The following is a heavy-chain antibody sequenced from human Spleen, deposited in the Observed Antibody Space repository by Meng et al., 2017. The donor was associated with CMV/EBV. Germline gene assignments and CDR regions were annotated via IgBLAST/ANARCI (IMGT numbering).Heavy chain of an antibody. D-gene: IGHD2-21*02. CDR3: ARGGRVVPATKGGFDY. V-gene: IGHV3-74*01. CDR1: W. J-gene: IGHJ4*02. CDR2: NDRDGET. Sequence: WMQWVSKGQGKGMEGDERNDRDGETNYGDNVKGRFGITRDSGKDTVDLQLNSLRPDDTAVYYCARGGRVVPATKGGFDYWGQGTLVTVSS.